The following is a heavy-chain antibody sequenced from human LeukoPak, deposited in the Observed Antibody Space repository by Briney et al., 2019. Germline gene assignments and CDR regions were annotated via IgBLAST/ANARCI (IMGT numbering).Heavy chain of an antibody. Sequence: SETLSLTCSVSGGSISRSSYYWGWIRQPPGMGLKWIVSLNDSGSTYPNPSLNSRVTISVATSKNQFSLKLSSVTAADTAFYYCAIFDYVWRSYRNDYWGQGTLVTVSS. CDR3: AIFDYVWRSYRNDY. D-gene: IGHD3-16*02. CDR2: LNDSGST. CDR1: GGSISRSSYY. J-gene: IGHJ4*02. V-gene: IGHV4-39*01.